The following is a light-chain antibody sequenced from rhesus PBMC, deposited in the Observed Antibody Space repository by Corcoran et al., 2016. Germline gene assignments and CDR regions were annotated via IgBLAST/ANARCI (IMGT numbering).Light chain of an antibody. V-gene: IGKV1-22*01. Sequence: DIQMTQSPSSLSASVGDTVTITCRASQSISSWLDWYQQDPGKAPKTMIYRTSCLQTGVPSRFSGSGSGTAVTLTISSMQPEDFATYYCLQYNESPLDFGPGTKLDIK. CDR2: RTS. J-gene: IGKJ3*01. CDR1: QSISSW. CDR3: LQYNESPLD.